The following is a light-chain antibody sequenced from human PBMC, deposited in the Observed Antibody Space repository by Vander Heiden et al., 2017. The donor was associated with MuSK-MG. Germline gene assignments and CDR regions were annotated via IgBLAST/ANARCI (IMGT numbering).Light chain of an antibody. CDR2: TNN. Sequence: QSVLSQPPSASGTPGQRVTISCSGSSSNIGSHTVNWYQHLPGTAPKLLIETNNQRPSGVPDRFSGSKSGTSDSLAISGLQSEDEAEDYCAAWDDRLNAGVFGGGTKLTVL. CDR3: AAWDDRLNAGV. CDR1: SSNIGSHT. V-gene: IGLV1-44*01. J-gene: IGLJ2*01.